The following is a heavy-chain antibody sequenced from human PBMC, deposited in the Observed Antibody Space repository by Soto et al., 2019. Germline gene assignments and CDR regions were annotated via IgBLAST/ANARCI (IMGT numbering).Heavy chain of an antibody. V-gene: IGHV3-11*06. CDR3: ARERSDIVLMVYAISMDV. D-gene: IGHD2-8*01. CDR1: GFTFSDYY. Sequence: GGSLRLSCAASGFTFSDYYMSWIRQAPGKGLEWVSYISSSSSYTNYADSVKGRFTISRDNAKNSLYLQMNSLRAEDTAVYYCARERSDIVLMVYAISMDVWGQGTTVTVSS. CDR2: ISSSSSYT. J-gene: IGHJ6*02.